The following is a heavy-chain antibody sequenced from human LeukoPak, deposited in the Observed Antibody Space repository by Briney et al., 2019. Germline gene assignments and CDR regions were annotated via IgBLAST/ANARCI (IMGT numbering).Heavy chain of an antibody. CDR3: ARLRAVSVVGNFYFDY. Sequence: SETLSLTCTVSGGSISSSSYYWGWIRQPPGKGLEWIGSIYYSGSTYYNPSLKSRVTISVDTSKNQFSLKLSSVTAADSAVYYCARLRAVSVVGNFYFDYWGQGILVTVSS. V-gene: IGHV4-39*01. J-gene: IGHJ4*02. CDR1: GGSISSSSYY. D-gene: IGHD1-26*01. CDR2: IYYSGST.